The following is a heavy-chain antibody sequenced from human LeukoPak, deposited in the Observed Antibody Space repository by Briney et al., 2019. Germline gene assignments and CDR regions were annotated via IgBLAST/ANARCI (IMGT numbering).Heavy chain of an antibody. J-gene: IGHJ4*02. V-gene: IGHV4-39*01. CDR3: ARMYYYDSSGPTALDY. Sequence: SETLSLTCTDSGGSISSSSYYWGWIRQPPGKGLEWIGSIYYSGSTYYNPSLKSRVTISVDTSKNQFSLKLSSVTAADTAVYYCARMYYYDSSGPTALDYWGQGTLVTVSS. CDR2: IYYSGST. D-gene: IGHD3-22*01. CDR1: GGSISSSSYY.